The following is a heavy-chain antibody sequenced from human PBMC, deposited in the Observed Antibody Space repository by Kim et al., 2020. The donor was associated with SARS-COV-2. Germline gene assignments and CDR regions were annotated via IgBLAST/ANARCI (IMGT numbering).Heavy chain of an antibody. V-gene: IGHV4-59*01. CDR3: ARKYSSGWGAWFDP. D-gene: IGHD6-19*01. J-gene: IGHJ5*02. Sequence: PSLKSRVTISVDTSKNQFSLKLSSVTAADTAVYYCARKYSSGWGAWFDPWGQGTLVTVSS.